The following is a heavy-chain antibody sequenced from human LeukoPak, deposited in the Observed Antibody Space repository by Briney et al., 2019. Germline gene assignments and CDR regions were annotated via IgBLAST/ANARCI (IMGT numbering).Heavy chain of an antibody. CDR2: ISAYNGNT. J-gene: IGHJ4*02. Sequence: ASVKVSCKASGYTFTSYGISWVRQAPGQGLEWMGWISAYNGNTNYAQKLQGRVTMTTDTSTSTAYMELRSLRSDDTAVYYCARDWESSSWYGEFDYWGQGTLVTVSS. V-gene: IGHV1-18*01. D-gene: IGHD6-13*01. CDR1: GYTFTSYG. CDR3: ARDWESSSWYGEFDY.